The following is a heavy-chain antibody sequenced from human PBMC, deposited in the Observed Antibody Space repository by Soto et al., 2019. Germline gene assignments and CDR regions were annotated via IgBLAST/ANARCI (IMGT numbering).Heavy chain of an antibody. CDR3: ARDVTVLAATLLHY. CDR1: GYTFTNYG. V-gene: IGHV1-18*01. J-gene: IGHJ4*02. CDR2: SSAYHGDT. Sequence: QVPLVQSGAEVKKPGASVKVSCKASGYTFTNYGITWVRQAPGQGLEWMGWSSAYHGDTKYAQKLQGRVTMTTDTSTNTAYRELRGLRSDDTAVYYGARDVTVLAATLLHYRGQGTLVTVSS. D-gene: IGHD2-15*01.